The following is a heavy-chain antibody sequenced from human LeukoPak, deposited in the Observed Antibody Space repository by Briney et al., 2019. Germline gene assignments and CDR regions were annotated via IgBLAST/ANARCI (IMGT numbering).Heavy chain of an antibody. CDR3: ARSYGSGSYEYYFDY. J-gene: IGHJ4*02. CDR2: INHSGST. D-gene: IGHD3-10*01. CDR1: GGSFSGYY. Sequence: SETLSLTCAVYGGSFSGYYWSYIRQPPEKGLEWIGEINHSGSTNYNPSLKSRVTISVDTSKNQFSLKLSSVTAADTAVYYCARSYGSGSYEYYFDYWGQGTLVTVSS. V-gene: IGHV4-34*01.